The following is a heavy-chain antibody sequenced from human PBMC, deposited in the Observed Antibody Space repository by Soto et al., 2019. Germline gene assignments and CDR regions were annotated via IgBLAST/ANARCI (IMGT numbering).Heavy chain of an antibody. CDR3: ARGGVTMVRGVIVVESYYYYGMDV. D-gene: IGHD3-10*01. CDR1: GGTFSSYA. J-gene: IGHJ6*02. V-gene: IGHV1-69*13. CDR2: IIPIFGTA. Sequence: ASVKVSCKASGGTFSSYAISWVLQAPGQGLEWMGWIIPIFGTANYAQKFQGRVTITADESTSTAYMELSSLRSEDTAVYYCARGGVTMVRGVIVVESYYYYGMDVWGQGTTVTVSS.